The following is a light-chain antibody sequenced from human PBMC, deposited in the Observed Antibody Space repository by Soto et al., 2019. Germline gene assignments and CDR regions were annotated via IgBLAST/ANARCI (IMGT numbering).Light chain of an antibody. V-gene: IGKV3-20*01. J-gene: IGKJ1*01. Sequence: IVLTQSPGTLSFSPGERAPLSRRASQSVGSSHLAWYQQKRGQAPRLVIYGASSRATGIPDRFRGSGSGTDFTLTISRLEPEDFAVYYCQQYGSSPKTFGQGTKVDI. CDR1: QSVGSSH. CDR2: GAS. CDR3: QQYGSSPKT.